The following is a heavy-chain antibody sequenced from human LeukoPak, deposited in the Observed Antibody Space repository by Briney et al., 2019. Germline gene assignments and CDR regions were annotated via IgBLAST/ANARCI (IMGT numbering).Heavy chain of an antibody. D-gene: IGHD3-22*01. J-gene: IGHJ3*02. CDR2: IYYSGST. CDR1: GGSISSGGYY. CDR3: AGSYGYYYDSGGTQSAFDI. Sequence: PSETLSLTCTVSGGSISSGGYYWSWIRQHPGKGLEWIGYIYYSGSTYYNPSLKSRVTMSVDTSKNQFSLKLSSVTAADTAVYYCAGSYGYYYDSGGTQSAFDIWGQGTMVTVSS. V-gene: IGHV4-31*03.